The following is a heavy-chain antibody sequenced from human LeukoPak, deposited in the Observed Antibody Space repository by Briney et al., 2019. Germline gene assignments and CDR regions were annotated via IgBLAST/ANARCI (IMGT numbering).Heavy chain of an antibody. Sequence: SETLSLTCTLSGGSIGNYYWSWIRQPPGKELEWIGYVYYSGSTNYNPSLKSRVTISVDTSKNQFSLKLSSVTAAYTAVYYCARSPDTSGYYYYFDYWGQGTLVTVSS. V-gene: IGHV4-59*08. D-gene: IGHD3-22*01. CDR3: ARSPDTSGYYYYFDY. CDR1: GGSIGNYY. CDR2: VYYSGST. J-gene: IGHJ4*02.